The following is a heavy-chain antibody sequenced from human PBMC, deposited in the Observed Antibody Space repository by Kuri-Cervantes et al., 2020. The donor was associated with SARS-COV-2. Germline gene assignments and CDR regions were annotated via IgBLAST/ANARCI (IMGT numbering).Heavy chain of an antibody. J-gene: IGHJ5*01. D-gene: IGHD3-9*01. CDR3: ARSGAQRYFNSARTGAWFES. CDR1: GYTFSGGYY. V-gene: IGHV1-2*04. CDR2: INPNSGGT. Sequence: ASVKVSCKASGYTFSGGYYMYWVRQAPGQGLEWMGWINPNSGGTNYAQKFQGWVTMTRDTSISTAYMELSRLRSDDTAVYYCARSGAQRYFNSARTGAWFESWGQGTLVTVSS.